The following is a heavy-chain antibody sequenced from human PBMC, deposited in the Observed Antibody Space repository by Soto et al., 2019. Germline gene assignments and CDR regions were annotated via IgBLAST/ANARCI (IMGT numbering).Heavy chain of an antibody. CDR1: GYTFNSYY. Sequence: VQLVQSGLEVTKPAASVKVSCKASGYTFNSYYMHWVRQAPEQGLQWMGIISPSGAATTYAQNLQGRVSMTRDTSTSTLYMELSNRRSADTAMYYCVRADFQQHFDLWGQGTLVSVSA. J-gene: IGHJ4*02. D-gene: IGHD6-13*01. V-gene: IGHV1-46*02. CDR3: VRADFQQHFDL. CDR2: ISPSGAAT.